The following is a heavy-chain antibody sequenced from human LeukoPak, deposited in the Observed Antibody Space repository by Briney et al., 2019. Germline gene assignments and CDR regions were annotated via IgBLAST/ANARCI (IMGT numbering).Heavy chain of an antibody. J-gene: IGHJ4*02. D-gene: IGHD4-17*01. V-gene: IGHV3-21*01. CDR3: ARSIIDYGDYPFDY. CDR1: GFTFSSYS. CDR2: ISSSSSYI. Sequence: GGSLRLSCAASGFTFSSYSMNWVRQAPGKGLEWVSSISSSSSYIYYADSVKGRFTISRDNAKNSLYLQMNSLRAEDTAVYYCARSIIDYGDYPFDYWGQGTLVTVSS.